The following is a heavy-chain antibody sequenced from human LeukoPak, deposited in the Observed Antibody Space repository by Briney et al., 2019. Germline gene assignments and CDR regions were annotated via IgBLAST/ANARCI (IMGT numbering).Heavy chain of an antibody. CDR3: AKDRGKGWNQYYFDY. V-gene: IGHV3-9*01. D-gene: IGHD1-1*01. CDR1: GFTFDDYA. J-gene: IGHJ4*02. Sequence: GGFLRLSCAASGFTFDDYAMHWVRHAPGKGLEWVSGISWNSGSIGYADSVKGRFTISRDNAKNSLYLQMNSLRAEDTALYYCAKDRGKGWNQYYFDYWGQGTLVTVSS. CDR2: ISWNSGSI.